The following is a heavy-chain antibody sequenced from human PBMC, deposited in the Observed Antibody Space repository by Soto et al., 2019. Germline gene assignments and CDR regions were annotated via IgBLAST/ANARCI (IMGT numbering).Heavy chain of an antibody. CDR2: IIPIFGTA. Sequence: SVKVSCKSSGGTFSSYAISWVRQAPGQGLEWMGGIIPIFGTANYAQKFQGRVTITADESTSTAYMELSSLRSEDTAVYYCAVPRLGELFVACVSWGPGAMVTV. D-gene: IGHD3-10*01. CDR1: GGTFSSYA. V-gene: IGHV1-69*13. J-gene: IGHJ3*01. CDR3: AVPRLGELFVACVS.